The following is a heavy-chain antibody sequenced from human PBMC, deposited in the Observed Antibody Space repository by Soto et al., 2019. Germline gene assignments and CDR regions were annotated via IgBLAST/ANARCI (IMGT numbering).Heavy chain of an antibody. D-gene: IGHD1-26*01. CDR2: INHSGST. CDR1: GGSFSGYY. V-gene: IGHV4-34*01. Sequence: SETLSLTCAVYGGSFSGYYWSWIRQPPGKGLEWIGEINHSGSTNYNPSLKSRVTISVDTSKNQFSLKLSSVTAADTAVYYCAGIGEEVYYGMDVWGQGTTFTVSS. CDR3: AGIGEEVYYGMDV. J-gene: IGHJ6*02.